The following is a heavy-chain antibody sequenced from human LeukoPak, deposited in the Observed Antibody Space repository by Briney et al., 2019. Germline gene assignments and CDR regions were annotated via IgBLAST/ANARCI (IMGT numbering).Heavy chain of an antibody. V-gene: IGHV1-2*02. CDR3: ARGLRSGYSYGPTTHPFEDY. Sequence: GASVKVSCKASGYTFTGYYMHWVRQAPGQGLEWMGWINPNSGGTNYAQKFQGRVTMTRDTSISTAYMELSRLRSDDTAVYYCARGLRSGYSYGPTTHPFEDYWGQGTLVTVSS. CDR2: INPNSGGT. J-gene: IGHJ4*02. D-gene: IGHD5-18*01. CDR1: GYTFTGYY.